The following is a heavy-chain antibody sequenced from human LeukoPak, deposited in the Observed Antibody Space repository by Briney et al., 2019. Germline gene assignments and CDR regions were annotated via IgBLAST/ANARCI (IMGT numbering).Heavy chain of an antibody. Sequence: ASVKVSCKASGGTFSSYAISWVRQAPGQGLEWMGRIIPILGIANYAQKLQGRVTITADKSTSTAYMELSSLRSEDTAVYYCARWGSYYYGSGSYYNGNWFDPWGQGTLVTVSS. J-gene: IGHJ5*02. V-gene: IGHV1-69*04. CDR2: IIPILGIA. CDR3: ARWGSYYYGSGSYYNGNWFDP. D-gene: IGHD3-10*01. CDR1: GGTFSSYA.